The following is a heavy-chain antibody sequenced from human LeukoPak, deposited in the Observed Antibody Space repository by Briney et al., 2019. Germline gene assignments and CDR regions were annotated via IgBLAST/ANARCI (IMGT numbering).Heavy chain of an antibody. D-gene: IGHD5-24*01. V-gene: IGHV4-59*08. CDR2: IYCSGSN. CDR1: GGSISSYY. CDR3: ARGHVEMATIYDY. J-gene: IGHJ4*02. Sequence: SETLSLTCTVSGGSISSYYWSWIRQPPGRGLEWIGYIYCSGSNNYNPSLKSRVTISVDTSKNQFSLKLSSVTAADTAVYYCARGHVEMATIYDYWGQGTLVTVSS.